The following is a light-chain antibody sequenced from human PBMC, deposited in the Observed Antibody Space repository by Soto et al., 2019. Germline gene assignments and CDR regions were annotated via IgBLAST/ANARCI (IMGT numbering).Light chain of an antibody. Sequence: EIVMTQSPATLSVSPGEGATLSCRASQSFSNYLTWFHQSPGQAPRLVIFDASNRATGIPARFSGSGSGTEFTLTISSMQPDDFATFYCQQYNGYSRTFGQGTKV. J-gene: IGKJ1*01. CDR2: DAS. CDR1: QSFSNY. CDR3: QQYNGYSRT. V-gene: IGKV3D-15*01.